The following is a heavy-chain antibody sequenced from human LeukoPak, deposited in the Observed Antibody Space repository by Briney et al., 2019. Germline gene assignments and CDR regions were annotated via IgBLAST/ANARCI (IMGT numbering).Heavy chain of an antibody. Sequence: ASVKVSCKASGGTFSSYTISWVRQAPGQGLEWMGRIIPILGIANYAQKFQGRVTITADKSTSTAYMELSSLRSEDTAVYYCARDIAVTIPADYWGQGTLVTVSS. CDR3: ARDIAVTIPADY. D-gene: IGHD6-19*01. V-gene: IGHV1-69*04. CDR1: GGTFSSYT. J-gene: IGHJ4*02. CDR2: IIPILGIA.